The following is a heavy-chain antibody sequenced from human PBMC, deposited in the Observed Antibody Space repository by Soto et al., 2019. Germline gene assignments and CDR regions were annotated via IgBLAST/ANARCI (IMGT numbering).Heavy chain of an antibody. CDR3: IQSRCGGDCLQSYASYYYYGMDV. D-gene: IGHD2-21*02. J-gene: IGHJ6*02. CDR2: IYWDDDK. V-gene: IGHV2-5*02. CDR1: AFSLSTGGVG. Sequence: QITLKESGPTLVKPTQTLTLTCTFSAFSLSTGGVGVAWIRQSPGKALEWLALIYWDDDKRYSPSLRSRITINTDTSKNQVVLTMTNMDPVDTATYYCIQSRCGGDCLQSYASYYYYGMDVWGQGTTVTVSS.